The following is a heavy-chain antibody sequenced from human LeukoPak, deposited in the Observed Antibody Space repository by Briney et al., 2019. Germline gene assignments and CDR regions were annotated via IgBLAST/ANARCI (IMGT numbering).Heavy chain of an antibody. D-gene: IGHD6-19*01. CDR2: ISAHNGNT. CDR3: ARGGWYEGRAFDI. CDR1: GYTFTSYG. Sequence: ASVKVSCKASGYTFTSYGIGWARQAPGQGLEWMGWISAHNGNTNYAQKLQGRVTMTTDTFTGTAYMELRSLRSDDAAVYYCARGGWYEGRAFDIWGQGTMVTVSS. V-gene: IGHV1-18*01. J-gene: IGHJ3*02.